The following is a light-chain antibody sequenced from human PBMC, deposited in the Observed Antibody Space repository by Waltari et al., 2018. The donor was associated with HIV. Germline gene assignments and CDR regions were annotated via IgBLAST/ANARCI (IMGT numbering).Light chain of an antibody. Sequence: DIQMTQSPSILSASVGDRVTFTCRASQSISSWLAWYQQKPGKAPKLLIYKASSLESGVPSRFSGSGSGTEFTLTISSLQPDDSATYYCQQYNDWYTFGQGSKLEIK. CDR1: QSISSW. V-gene: IGKV1-5*03. J-gene: IGKJ2*01. CDR3: QQYNDWYT. CDR2: KAS.